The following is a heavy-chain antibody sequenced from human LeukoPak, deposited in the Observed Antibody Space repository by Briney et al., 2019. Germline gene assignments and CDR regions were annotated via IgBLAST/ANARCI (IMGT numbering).Heavy chain of an antibody. CDR2: IYSTGST. CDR1: GASITSDY. J-gene: IGHJ5*02. CDR3: ARHALFSAPHSFWFDP. D-gene: IGHD2-21*01. V-gene: IGHV4-59*08. Sequence: KPSETLSLTCTVSGASITSDYWSSIRQPPGKGLEWIAFIYSTGSTNYNPSLKSRASISVDTSKNLCSLRLSSVTAADTAVYYWARHALFSAPHSFWFDPWGLGTLVTVSS.